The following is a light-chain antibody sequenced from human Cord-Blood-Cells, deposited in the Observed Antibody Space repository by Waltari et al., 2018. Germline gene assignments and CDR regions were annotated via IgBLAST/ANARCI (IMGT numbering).Light chain of an antibody. CDR3: QQSYSTLFT. J-gene: IGKJ3*01. CDR1: QSISSY. V-gene: IGKV1-39*01. Sequence: EIQMTQSPSSLSASVGDRVTITCRASQSISSYVNWYQQKPGKAPKLLIYAASSLQSGVPSRFSGSGSGTDFTLTISSLQPEDFATYYCQQSYSTLFTFGPGTKVDIK. CDR2: AAS.